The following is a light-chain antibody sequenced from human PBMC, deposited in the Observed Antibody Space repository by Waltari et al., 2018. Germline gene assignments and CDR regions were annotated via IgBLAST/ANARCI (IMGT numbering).Light chain of an antibody. CDR2: DDN. Sequence: QSVLTQPPSVSAAPGQEVTISCSGSTSDIGNNYVSWYQQVPGTAPKLLISDDNNRPSGVPDRFSGSKSGTSATLLITGRQTGDEADYVCATWDDSLSAGVFGPGTKVTV. V-gene: IGLV1-51*01. J-gene: IGLJ1*01. CDR1: TSDIGNNY. CDR3: ATWDDSLSAGV.